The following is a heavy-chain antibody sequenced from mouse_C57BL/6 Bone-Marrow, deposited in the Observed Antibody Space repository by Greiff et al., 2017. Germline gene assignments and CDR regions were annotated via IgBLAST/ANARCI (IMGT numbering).Heavy chain of an antibody. J-gene: IGHJ4*01. CDR2: ISNGGGST. D-gene: IGHD1-1*01. CDR3: ARPSITTVVAPYYYAMDY. CDR1: GFTFSDYY. V-gene: IGHV5-12*01. Sequence: EVQLVESGGGLVQPGGSLKLSCAASGFTFSDYYMYWVRQTPEKRLEWVAYISNGGGSTYYPDTVKGRFTISRDNAKNTLYLQMSRLKSEDTAMYYCARPSITTVVAPYYYAMDYWGQGTSVTVSS.